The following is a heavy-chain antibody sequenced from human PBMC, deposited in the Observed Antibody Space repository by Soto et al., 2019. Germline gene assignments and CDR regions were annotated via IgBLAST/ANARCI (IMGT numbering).Heavy chain of an antibody. V-gene: IGHV3-21*02. J-gene: IGHJ4*02. Sequence: EVQLVESGGGLVKPGGSLRLSCAASGFTLSGYRMDWVRQAPGKGLEWVSSISGSGDYTYYADSVKGRFTISRANARNSLFLQLDSLRVEDTAVYYCAREGGPGFGELLVWGQGALVTVSS. CDR3: AREGGPGFGELLV. CDR1: GFTLSGYR. D-gene: IGHD3-10*01. CDR2: ISGSGDYT.